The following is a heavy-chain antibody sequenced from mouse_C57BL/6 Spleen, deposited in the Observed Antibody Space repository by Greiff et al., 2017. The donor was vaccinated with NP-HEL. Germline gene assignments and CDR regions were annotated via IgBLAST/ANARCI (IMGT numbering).Heavy chain of an antibody. D-gene: IGHD1-1*01. CDR1: GYTFTSYW. V-gene: IGHV1-64*01. J-gene: IGHJ2*01. CDR3: SRGCCGICDWYFDD. CDR2: IHPNSGST. Sequence: VQLQQSGAELVKPGASVKLSCKASGYTFTSYWMHWVKQRPGQGLEWIGMIHPNSGSTNYNEKFKSKATLTVDKSSSTAYMQLSSLTSEDSAVYYCSRGCCGICDWYFDDWGQGTTLTVSS.